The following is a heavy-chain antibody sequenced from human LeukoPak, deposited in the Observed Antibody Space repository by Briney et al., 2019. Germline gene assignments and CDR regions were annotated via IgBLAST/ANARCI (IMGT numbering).Heavy chain of an antibody. J-gene: IGHJ6*03. CDR1: GFTFSSYA. V-gene: IGHV3-23*01. CDR2: ISIDGGRT. CDR3: ARKGIGSSRYQNMDV. Sequence: PGRSLRLSCAASGFTFSSYAMSWVRQAPGKGPEWVSTISIDGGRTHYAASVKGRFTVSRDTSKNTLYLQMNSLRAEDTAVYYCARKGIGSSRYQNMDVWGKGTTVTVSS. D-gene: IGHD6-25*01.